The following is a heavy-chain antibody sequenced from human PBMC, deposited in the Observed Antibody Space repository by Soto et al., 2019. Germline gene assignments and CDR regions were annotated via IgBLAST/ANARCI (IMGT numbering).Heavy chain of an antibody. CDR2: IAVGSGYT. CDR1: GFTFTSSA. J-gene: IGHJ4*02. Sequence: SVKVSCKASGFTFTSSAFQWVRQARGQRLEWIGWIAVGSGYTNYAQRFQDRVTITRDLSTATTYMELSLRTSQDTAIYHCAADATAWQQMVPSDYWGQGTLVTVSS. V-gene: IGHV1-58*01. CDR3: AADATAWQQMVPSDY. D-gene: IGHD2-8*01.